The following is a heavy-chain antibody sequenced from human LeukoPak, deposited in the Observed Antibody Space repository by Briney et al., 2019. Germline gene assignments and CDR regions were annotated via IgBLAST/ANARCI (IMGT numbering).Heavy chain of an antibody. CDR2: IKSKTDVGTT. Sequence: GGSLRLSCAASGFTFSNAWMSWVRQAPGKSLEWVGRIKSKTDVGTTDYAAPVKGRFTISRDDSKNTLSLQMNSLKTEDTAVYCCTTVVPAMDVWGKGTTVTVSS. J-gene: IGHJ6*04. CDR1: GFTFSNAW. D-gene: IGHD2-2*01. CDR3: TTVVPAMDV. V-gene: IGHV3-15*01.